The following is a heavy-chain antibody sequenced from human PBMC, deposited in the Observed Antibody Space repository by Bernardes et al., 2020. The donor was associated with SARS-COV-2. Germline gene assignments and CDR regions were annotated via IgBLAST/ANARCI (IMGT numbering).Heavy chain of an antibody. CDR1: GGSISGCGNSY. CDR3: ARDPYGDYAFFYGMNV. CDR2: IYFTVDT. V-gene: IGHV4-30-4*01. Sequence: SETLSLTCTVSGGSISGCGNSYWNWIRQPPGRGLAWIGYIYFTVDTYYSPSLKSRVTMSVDRSKNQFSLNLNSVTAADTAVYYCARDPYGDYAFFYGMNVWGRGTTVTVAS. J-gene: IGHJ6*02. D-gene: IGHD4-17*01.